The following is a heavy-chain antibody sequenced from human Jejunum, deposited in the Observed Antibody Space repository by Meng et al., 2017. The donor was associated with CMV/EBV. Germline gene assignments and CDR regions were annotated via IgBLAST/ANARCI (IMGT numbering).Heavy chain of an antibody. V-gene: IGHV5-51*01. CDR3: ARHVGTNFFDVLSGHYEDAFDI. D-gene: IGHD3-3*01. CDR2: IFPGDSDP. Sequence: INWVRQMPGKGLGWMGIIFPGDSDPRYSPSFQGQVTISADKSISTAYLQWSGLKASDTAMYYCARHVGTNFFDVLSGHYEDAFDIWGQGTMVTVSS. J-gene: IGHJ3*02.